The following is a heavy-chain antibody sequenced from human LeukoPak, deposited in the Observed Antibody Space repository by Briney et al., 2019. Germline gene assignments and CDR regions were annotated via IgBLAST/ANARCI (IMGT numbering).Heavy chain of an antibody. CDR1: GFTFGTFA. CDR2: ITGDDST. J-gene: IGHJ4*02. Sequence: RGSLRLSCAASGFTFGTFAFSWVRQAPGKGLEWVSSITGDDSTYYADSVKGRFTISRDTSSNTLYLQMNSLRAEDTALYYCAKGHYDFRDYWGQGTLVTVSS. D-gene: IGHD3-3*01. V-gene: IGHV3-23*01. CDR3: AKGHYDFRDY.